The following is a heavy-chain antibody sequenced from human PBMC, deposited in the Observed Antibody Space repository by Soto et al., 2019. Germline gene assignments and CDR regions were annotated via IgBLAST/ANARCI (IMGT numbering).Heavy chain of an antibody. CDR1: GLTFSGYG. J-gene: IGHJ4*02. CDR3: VTRSRGLQSSPPRLDS. Sequence: EVQLLESGGGLVQPGGSLRLSCAASGLTFSGYGMSWVRQAPGTGLEWVSAISGSGSTTYYADSVKGRFTISRDDSKNILFLQMTSLRPKDPAVYYCVTRSRGLQSSPPRLDSWGQGTLVTVSS. D-gene: IGHD4-4*01. V-gene: IGHV3-23*01. CDR2: ISGSGSTT.